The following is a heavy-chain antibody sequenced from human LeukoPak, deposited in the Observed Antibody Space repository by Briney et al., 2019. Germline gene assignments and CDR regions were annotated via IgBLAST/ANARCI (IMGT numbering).Heavy chain of an antibody. CDR2: LIPISRTA. CDR1: GGTFSSYA. CDR3: AGSRGSRFMECPL. D-gene: IGHD3-3*01. Sequence: GASVKVSCKASGGTFSSYAISWVRQAPGQGLEWMGGLIPISRTAKYVEKFQGRVTFTADESSTTVFMEMSNLRSEDTAVYFCAGSRGSRFMECPLWGQGTLVTVSS. J-gene: IGHJ3*01. V-gene: IGHV1-69*13.